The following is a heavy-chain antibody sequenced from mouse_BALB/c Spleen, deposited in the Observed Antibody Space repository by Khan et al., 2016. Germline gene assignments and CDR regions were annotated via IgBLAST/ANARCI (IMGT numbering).Heavy chain of an antibody. CDR1: GFTFSSYA. Sequence: EVELVESGGGLVKPGGSLKLSFAASGFTFSSYAMSWVRQTPEQRLEWVASISSGGSTYYPDSVKGRFTISRDNARTILNLQMSSRRSEDTAMYYCAREDYGNYGDYFDYWGQGTTLTVSS. CDR2: ISSGGST. J-gene: IGHJ2*01. D-gene: IGHD2-1*01. CDR3: AREDYGNYGDYFDY. V-gene: IGHV5-6-5*01.